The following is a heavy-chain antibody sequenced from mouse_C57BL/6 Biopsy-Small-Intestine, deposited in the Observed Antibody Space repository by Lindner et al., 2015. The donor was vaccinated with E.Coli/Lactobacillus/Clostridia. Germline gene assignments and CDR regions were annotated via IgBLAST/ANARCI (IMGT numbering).Heavy chain of an antibody. V-gene: IGHV1S29*02. D-gene: IGHD2-14*01. CDR1: GYTFTDYF. J-gene: IGHJ3*01. Sequence: SVKVSCKASGYTFTDYFIHWVRQAPGQGPEWMGWINPNSGGTDYAQTFQGRVTVARDTSSNTAYMELSSLRSDDSAVYYCARGGPVVVVPGTTKVIFQHWGQGTLVTVS. CDR2: INPNSGGT. CDR3: ARGGPVVVVPGTTKVIFQH.